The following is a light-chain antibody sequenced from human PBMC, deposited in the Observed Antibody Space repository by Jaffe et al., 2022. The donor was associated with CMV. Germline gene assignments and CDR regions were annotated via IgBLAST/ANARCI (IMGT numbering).Light chain of an antibody. V-gene: IGKV3-20*01. CDR3: QQYGSSSWT. CDR2: GAS. J-gene: IGKJ1*01. CDR1: QSLTSSH. Sequence: EIVLTQSPGTLSLSPGERATLSCRASQSLTSSHLAWYQQKPGQAPRLLIHGASSRATGIPDRFSGSGSGTDFTLTISRLEPEDFAVYYCQQYGSSSWTFGQGTKVEIK.